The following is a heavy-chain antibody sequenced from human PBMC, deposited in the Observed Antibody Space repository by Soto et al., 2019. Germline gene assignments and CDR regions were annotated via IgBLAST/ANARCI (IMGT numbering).Heavy chain of an antibody. CDR2: IYPGDSDT. CDR3: ARPLYYDILTGYYDAFDI. J-gene: IGHJ3*02. Sequence: GESLKISCKGSGYSFTSYWIGWVRQMLGKGLEWKGIIYPGDSDTRYSPSFQGQVTISADKSISTAYLQWSSLKASDTAMYYCARPLYYDILTGYYDAFDIWGQGTMVTVSS. CDR1: GYSFTSYW. V-gene: IGHV5-51*01. D-gene: IGHD3-9*01.